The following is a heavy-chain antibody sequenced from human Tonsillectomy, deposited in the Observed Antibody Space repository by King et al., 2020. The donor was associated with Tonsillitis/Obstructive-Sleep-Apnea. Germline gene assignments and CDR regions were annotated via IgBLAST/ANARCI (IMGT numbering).Heavy chain of an antibody. CDR1: GGSISSGGYY. D-gene: IGHD2-2*01. V-gene: IGHV4-31*03. CDR3: AGTDCSGSSCYRDWFDP. CDR2: IYYSGST. Sequence: VQLQESGPGLVKPSQTLSLTCTVSGGSISSGGYYWSWIRQHPGKGLEWIGYIYYSGSTYYNPSLKSRVTISVDTSKNQFSLKLSSVTAADTAVYYCAGTDCSGSSCYRDWFDPWGQGTLVTVSS. J-gene: IGHJ5*02.